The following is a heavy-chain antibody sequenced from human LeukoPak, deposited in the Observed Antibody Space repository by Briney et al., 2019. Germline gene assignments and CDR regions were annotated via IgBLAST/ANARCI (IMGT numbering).Heavy chain of an antibody. V-gene: IGHV1-69*06. CDR2: IIPIFGTA. CDR1: GGTFSSYA. D-gene: IGHD3-22*01. CDR3: AREKYYYDSSGPE. Sequence: SVKVSYKASGGTFSSYAISWVRQAPGQGLEWMGGIIPIFGTANYAQKFQGRVTITADKSTSTAYMELSSLRSEDTAVYYCAREKYYYDSSGPEWGQGTLVTVSS. J-gene: IGHJ4*02.